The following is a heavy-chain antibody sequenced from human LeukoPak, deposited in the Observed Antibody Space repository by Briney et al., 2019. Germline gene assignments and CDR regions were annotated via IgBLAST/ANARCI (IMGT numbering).Heavy chain of an antibody. J-gene: IGHJ4*02. V-gene: IGHV3-30*18. CDR2: ISYDGSNK. CDR3: AKEGGYVPLDY. D-gene: IGHD5-12*01. CDR1: GFTFSSYG. Sequence: PGGSLRLSCAASGFTFSSYGMHWVRQAPGKGLEWVAVISYDGSNKYYADSVKGRFTISRDNSKNTLYLQMNSLRAEDTAVYYCAKEGGYVPLDYWGQGTLVTVSS.